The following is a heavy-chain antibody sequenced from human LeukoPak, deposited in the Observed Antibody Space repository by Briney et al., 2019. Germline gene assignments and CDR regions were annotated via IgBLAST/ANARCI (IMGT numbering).Heavy chain of an antibody. Sequence: SETLSLTCTVSGGSISSYYWSWIRQPPGKGLEWIGYIYYSGSTNYNPSLKSRVTISVDTSKNQFSLKLSSVTAADTAVYYCATLTVASRGRGPTYHMDVWGKGTTVTVSS. V-gene: IGHV4-59*08. CDR1: GGSISSYY. J-gene: IGHJ6*03. CDR3: ATLTVASRGRGPTYHMDV. D-gene: IGHD4-23*01. CDR2: IYYSGST.